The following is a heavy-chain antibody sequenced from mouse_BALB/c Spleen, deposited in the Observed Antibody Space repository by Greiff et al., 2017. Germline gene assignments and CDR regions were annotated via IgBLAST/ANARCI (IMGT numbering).Heavy chain of an antibody. J-gene: IGHJ3*01. D-gene: IGHD3-2*01. V-gene: IGHV14-3*02. CDR2: IDPANGNT. CDR1: GFNIKDTY. Sequence: EVQLQQSGAELVKPGASVKLSCTASGFNIKDTYMHWVKQRPEQGLEWIGRIDPANGNTKYDPKFQGKATITADTSSNTAYLQLSSLTSEDTAVYYCALDSSGYEFAYWGQGTLVTVSA. CDR3: ALDSSGYEFAY.